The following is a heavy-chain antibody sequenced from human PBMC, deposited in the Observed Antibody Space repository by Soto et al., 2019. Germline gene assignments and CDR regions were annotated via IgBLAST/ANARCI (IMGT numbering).Heavy chain of an antibody. V-gene: IGHV1-18*01. CDR3: ARNHFFDRIFYYGMAF. J-gene: IGHJ6*02. Sequence: ASVKVSCKSSGYPFTHYGITWIRQAPGQGLEWMGWISPFNGNTNYGQTLQGRVTLTTETSTSTVYMELRSLRSDDTAVYYCARNHFFDRIFYYGMAFWG. CDR2: ISPFNGNT. CDR1: GYPFTHYG. D-gene: IGHD3-3*02.